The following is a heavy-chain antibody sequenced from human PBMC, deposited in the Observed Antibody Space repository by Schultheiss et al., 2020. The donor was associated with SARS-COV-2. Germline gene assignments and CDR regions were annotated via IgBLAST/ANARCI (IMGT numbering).Heavy chain of an antibody. D-gene: IGHD3-3*01. J-gene: IGHJ3*02. V-gene: IGHV1-2*02. CDR2: INPNSGGT. CDR3: ARAYYDFWSGYAFDI. CDR1: GYTFTGYY. Sequence: ASVKVSCKASGYTFTGYYMHWVRQAPGQGLEWMGWINPNSGGTNYAQKFQGRVTMTRDTSISTAYMELSRLRSEDTAVYYCARAYYDFWSGYAFDIWGQGTMVTVSS.